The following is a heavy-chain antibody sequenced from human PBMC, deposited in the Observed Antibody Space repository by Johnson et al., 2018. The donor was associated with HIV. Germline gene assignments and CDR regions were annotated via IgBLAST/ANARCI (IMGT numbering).Heavy chain of an antibody. CDR3: AKDVSVVTPSGSFDI. J-gene: IGHJ3*02. D-gene: IGHD4-23*01. V-gene: IGHV3-66*01. CDR1: GFTVSSNY. Sequence: VQLVESGGGVVQPGGSLRLSCAASGFTVSSNYMSWVRQAPGKGLEWVSVIYSGGSTYYADSVKGRFTISRDNSKNTLYLRLNSLRPEDSAVYYCAKDVSVVTPSGSFDIWGQGTRVTVSS. CDR2: IYSGGST.